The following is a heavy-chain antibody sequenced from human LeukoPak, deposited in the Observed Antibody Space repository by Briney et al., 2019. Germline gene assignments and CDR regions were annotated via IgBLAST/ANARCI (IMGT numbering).Heavy chain of an antibody. J-gene: IGHJ4*02. CDR3: ARGLPTSYGGDY. V-gene: IGHV4-38-2*02. D-gene: IGHD4-17*01. Sequence: SETLSLTCTVSGYSISSGYYWGWIRQPPGKGLEWIGSIYHSGSTYYNPSLKSRVTISVDTSKNQFSLKLSSVTAADTAVYYCARGLPTSYGGDYWGQGTLVTVSS. CDR1: GYSISSGYY. CDR2: IYHSGST.